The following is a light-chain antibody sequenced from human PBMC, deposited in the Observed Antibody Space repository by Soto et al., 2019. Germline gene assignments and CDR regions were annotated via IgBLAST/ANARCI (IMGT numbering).Light chain of an antibody. CDR3: QQCKNWPLT. V-gene: IGKV3-15*01. CDR2: DAS. Sequence: EIVMTQSPATLSASPGEGATLSCKAGQNVYNNLAWYQQRPGQPPRLLIYDASTRSTGISARFSGSGYVSEFTLTISSLQSEYFAVYFCQQCKNWPLTFGGGTKWEIK. CDR1: QNVYNN. J-gene: IGKJ4*01.